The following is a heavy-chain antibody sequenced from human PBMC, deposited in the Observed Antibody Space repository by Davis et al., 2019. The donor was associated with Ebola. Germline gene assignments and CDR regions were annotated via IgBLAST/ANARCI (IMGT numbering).Heavy chain of an antibody. D-gene: IGHD2-21*01. V-gene: IGHV3-53*01. Sequence: PGGSLRLSCVVSGLSVSSNYMSWVRQAPGKGPEWVSVIYSGSSTYYIDSVKGRFTISRDTSKNTLYLQMNSLRAEDTAVYYCARDGETYDAFDIWGQGTMVTVSS. J-gene: IGHJ3*02. CDR2: IYSGSST. CDR3: ARDGETYDAFDI. CDR1: GLSVSSNY.